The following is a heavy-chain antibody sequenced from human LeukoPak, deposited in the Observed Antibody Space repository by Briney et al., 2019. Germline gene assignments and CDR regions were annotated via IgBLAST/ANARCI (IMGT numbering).Heavy chain of an antibody. CDR1: GFTFSSYG. V-gene: IGHV3-33*06. Sequence: PGGSLRLSCAASGFTFSSYGMHWVRQAPGKGLEWVAVMWYDGSNKYYADSVKGRFTISRDNSKNTLYLQMNSLRAEDTAVYYCAKDHSSSWLNWFDPWGQGTLVTVSS. CDR2: MWYDGSNK. CDR3: AKDHSSSWLNWFDP. J-gene: IGHJ5*02. D-gene: IGHD6-13*01.